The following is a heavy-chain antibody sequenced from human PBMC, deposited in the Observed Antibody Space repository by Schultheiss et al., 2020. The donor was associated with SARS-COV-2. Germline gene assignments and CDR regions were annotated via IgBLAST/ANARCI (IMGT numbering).Heavy chain of an antibody. Sequence: GGSLRLSCAASGFTFSSYAMSWVRQAPGKGLEWVSAISGSGGTTYYADSVKGLFTISGDNSKNTVYLQMNSLRAEDTAVYYCARDLVVVPAAIPDYWGQGTLVTVSS. D-gene: IGHD2-2*02. V-gene: IGHV3-23*01. CDR3: ARDLVVVPAAIPDY. CDR2: ISGSGGTT. J-gene: IGHJ4*02. CDR1: GFTFSSYA.